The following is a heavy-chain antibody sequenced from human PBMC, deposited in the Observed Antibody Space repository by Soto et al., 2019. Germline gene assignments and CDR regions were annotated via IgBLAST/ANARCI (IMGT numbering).Heavy chain of an antibody. CDR3: ARGHIVPAYYFDY. CDR1: GGSISSGGYY. CDR2: IYYSGST. Sequence: SETLSLTCTVSGGSISSGGYYWSWIRQHPGKGLEWIGYIYYSGSTYYNPSLKSRVTISVDTSKNQFSLKLSSVTAADTAAYYCARGHIVPAYYFDYWGQGTLVTVSS. J-gene: IGHJ4*02. D-gene: IGHD2-8*01. V-gene: IGHV4-31*03.